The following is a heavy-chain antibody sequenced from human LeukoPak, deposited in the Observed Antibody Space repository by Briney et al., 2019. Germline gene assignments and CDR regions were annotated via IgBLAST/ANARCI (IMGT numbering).Heavy chain of an antibody. V-gene: IGHV3-66*01. CDR3: ARTYSSSWYHFDY. J-gene: IGHJ4*02. Sequence: GGSLRLSCAASGFTFSSYAMSWVRQAPGKGLEWVSVIYSGGSTYYADSVKGRFTISRDNSKNTVYLQMNSLRADDTAVYYCARTYSSSWYHFDYWGQGTLVTVSS. CDR1: GFTFSSYA. CDR2: IYSGGST. D-gene: IGHD6-13*01.